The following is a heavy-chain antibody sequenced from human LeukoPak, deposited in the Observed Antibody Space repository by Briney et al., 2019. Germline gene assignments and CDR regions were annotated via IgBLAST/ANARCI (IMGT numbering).Heavy chain of an antibody. D-gene: IGHD6-6*01. Sequence: GGSLRLSCAGSGFTFDNYAMHWVRQPPGKGLEWVSLISGTGGTIHQADSVKGRFTIFRDNSKNSLYLQMSSLRTEDTAFYYCAKGTGSGSFLVDYWGQGTLVTVSS. CDR3: AKGTGSGSFLVDY. CDR1: GFTFDNYA. J-gene: IGHJ4*02. V-gene: IGHV3-43*02. CDR2: ISGTGGTI.